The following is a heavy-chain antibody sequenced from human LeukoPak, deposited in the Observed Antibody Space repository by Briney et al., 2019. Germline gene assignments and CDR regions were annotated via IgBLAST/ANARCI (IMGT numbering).Heavy chain of an antibody. CDR2: IYYSGST. CDR1: GASVSSSSYY. D-gene: IGHD6-19*01. Sequence: PSETLSLTCTVSGASVSSSSYYWSWIRQPPGKGLEWIGYIYYSGSTNYNPSLKSRVTISVDTSKNQFSLKLSSVTAADTAVYYCARDVRAVAGTNWFDPWGQGTLVTVSS. J-gene: IGHJ5*02. CDR3: ARDVRAVAGTNWFDP. V-gene: IGHV4-61*01.